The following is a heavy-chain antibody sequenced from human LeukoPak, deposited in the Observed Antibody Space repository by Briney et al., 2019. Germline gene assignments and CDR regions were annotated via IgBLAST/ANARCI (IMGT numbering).Heavy chain of an antibody. D-gene: IGHD3-10*01. Sequence: VASVKVSCKASGGTFSSYAISWVRQAPGQGLEWMGRIIPILGIANHAQKFQGRVTITADKSTSTAYMELSSLRSEDTAVYYCARATGSGSYQFDYWGQGTLVTVSS. V-gene: IGHV1-69*04. J-gene: IGHJ4*02. CDR1: GGTFSSYA. CDR3: ARATGSGSYQFDY. CDR2: IIPILGIA.